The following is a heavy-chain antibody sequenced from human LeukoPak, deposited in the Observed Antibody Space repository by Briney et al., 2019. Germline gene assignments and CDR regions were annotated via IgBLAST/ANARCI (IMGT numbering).Heavy chain of an antibody. CDR1: GFTFSSYS. CDR2: ISSSSSYI. J-gene: IGHJ4*02. CDR3: ARDFMTYYYDSSGYYPTHFDY. Sequence: GGSLRLSCAASGFTFSSYSMNWVRQAPGKGLEWVSSISSSSSYIYCADSVKGRFTISRDNAKNSLYLQMNSLRAEDTAVYYCARDFMTYYYDSSGYYPTHFDYWGQETLVTVSS. V-gene: IGHV3-21*01. D-gene: IGHD3-22*01.